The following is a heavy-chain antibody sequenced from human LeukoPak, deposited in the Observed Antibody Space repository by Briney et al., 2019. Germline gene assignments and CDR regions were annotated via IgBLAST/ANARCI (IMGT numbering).Heavy chain of an antibody. V-gene: IGHV1-69*13. J-gene: IGHJ5*02. Sequence: GASVKVSCKASGGTFSSYAISWVRQAPGQGLEWMGGIIPIFGTANYAQKFQGRVAITADESTSTAYVELSSLRSEDTAVYYCARGDYGDYNWFDPWGQGTLVTVSS. CDR2: IIPIFGTA. CDR3: ARGDYGDYNWFDP. CDR1: GGTFSSYA. D-gene: IGHD4-17*01.